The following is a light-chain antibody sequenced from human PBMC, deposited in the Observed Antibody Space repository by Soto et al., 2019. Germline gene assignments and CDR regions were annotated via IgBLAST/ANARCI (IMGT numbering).Light chain of an antibody. V-gene: IGLV2-23*01. Sequence: QSALTQPASVSGSPGQSITISCTGTSSDVGSYNLVSWYQHRPGKAPRVMIYESIKRPSGISDRFSGSKSGNTASLTISGLQSEDEADYYCCSYAGSSSVIFGGGTKVTVL. CDR2: ESI. J-gene: IGLJ2*01. CDR1: SSDVGSYNL. CDR3: CSYAGSSSVI.